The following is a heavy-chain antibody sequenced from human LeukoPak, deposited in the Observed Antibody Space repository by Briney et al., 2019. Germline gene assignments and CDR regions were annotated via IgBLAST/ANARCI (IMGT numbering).Heavy chain of an antibody. CDR3: AKDRSYFDY. CDR2: IRYDGSNK. Sequence: PGGSLRLSCAASGFTFSSMHWVRQAPGKGLEWVAFIRYDGSNKYYADSVKGRFTISRDNSKNTVYLQMNSLRAVDTAVYYCAKDRSYFDYWGQGTLVTVSS. D-gene: IGHD3-16*02. CDR1: GFTFSS. V-gene: IGHV3-30*02. J-gene: IGHJ4*02.